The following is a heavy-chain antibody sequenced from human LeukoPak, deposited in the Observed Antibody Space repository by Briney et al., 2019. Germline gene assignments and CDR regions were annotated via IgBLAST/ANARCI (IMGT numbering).Heavy chain of an antibody. Sequence: ASVKVSCKASGGTFSSYAISWVRQAPGQRLEWMGWINAGNGNTKYSQKFQGRVTITRDTSASTAYMELSSLKSEDTALYYCARGGDRSSITADWGQGTLVTVSA. CDR3: ARGGDRSSITAD. D-gene: IGHD3-22*01. CDR1: GGTFSSYA. J-gene: IGHJ4*01. CDR2: INAGNGNT. V-gene: IGHV1-3*01.